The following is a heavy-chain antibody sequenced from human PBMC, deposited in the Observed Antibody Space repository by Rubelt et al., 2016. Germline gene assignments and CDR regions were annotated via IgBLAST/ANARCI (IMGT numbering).Heavy chain of an antibody. CDR1: GGSISSGGYY. V-gene: IGHV4-31*03. J-gene: IGHJ5*02. CDR2: IYYSGST. D-gene: IGHD4-11*01. Sequence: QVQLQESGPGLVKPSQTLSLTCTVSGGSISSGGYYWSWIRQHPGKGLEWIGYIYYSGSTYYNPSLKCRVTRSVDTSKNQFSLKLSSVTAAETAGYYCARGYSRFSKHLRQFDPWGQGTLVTVSS. CDR3: ARGYSRFSKHLRQFDP.